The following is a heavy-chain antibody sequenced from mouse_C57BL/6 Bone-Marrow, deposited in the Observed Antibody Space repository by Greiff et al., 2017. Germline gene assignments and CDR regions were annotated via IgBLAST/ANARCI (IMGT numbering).Heavy chain of an antibody. CDR3: ARGDYGSSYDYWYFDV. V-gene: IGHV1-82*01. CDR1: GYAFSSSW. Sequence: QVQLQQSGPELVKPGASVKISCKASGYAFSSSWMNWVKQRPGKGLEWIGRIYPGDGDTNYNGKFKGKATLTADKSSSTAYMQLSSLTSEDSAVYFCARGDYGSSYDYWYFDVWGTGTTVTVSS. CDR2: IYPGDGDT. J-gene: IGHJ1*03. D-gene: IGHD1-1*01.